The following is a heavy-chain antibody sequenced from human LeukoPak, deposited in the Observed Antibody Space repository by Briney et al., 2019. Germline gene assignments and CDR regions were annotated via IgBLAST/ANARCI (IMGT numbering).Heavy chain of an antibody. J-gene: IGHJ3*02. Sequence: SVKVSCKASGGTFSSYAISWVRQAPGQGLEWMGGIIPIFGTANYAQKFRGRVTITADKSTRTAYMELSNLRSEDTAVYYCATTYYYDSSGYYGAFDIWGQGTMVTVSS. CDR2: IIPIFGTA. V-gene: IGHV1-69*06. CDR1: GGTFSSYA. CDR3: ATTYYYDSSGYYGAFDI. D-gene: IGHD3-22*01.